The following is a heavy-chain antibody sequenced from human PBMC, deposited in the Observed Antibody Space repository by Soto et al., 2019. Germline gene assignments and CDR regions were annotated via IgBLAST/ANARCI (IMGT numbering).Heavy chain of an antibody. V-gene: IGHV1-18*01. CDR1: GYTFTSYG. CDR3: ARPFQESRLEWLSGPYCYGIDV. J-gene: IGHJ6*02. Sequence: GASVKVSCKASGYTFTSYGIRWVRQAPGQGLEWMGWISAYNGNTNYAQKLQGRVTMTTDTSTSTAYMELRSLRSDDTAVYYCARPFQESRLEWLSGPYCYGIDVCGQGTTVTVSS. CDR2: ISAYNGNT. D-gene: IGHD3-3*01.